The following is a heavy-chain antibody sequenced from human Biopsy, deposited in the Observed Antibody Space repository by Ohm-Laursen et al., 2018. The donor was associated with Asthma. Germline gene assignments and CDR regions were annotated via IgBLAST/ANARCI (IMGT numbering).Heavy chain of an antibody. D-gene: IGHD3-22*01. V-gene: IGHV3-53*01. CDR2: IYSGGTS. J-gene: IGHJ4*02. Sequence: SLRLSCAASGFAVSRDHMFWVRQAPGKGLEWVSVIYSGGTSHTADSVRGRFTISRDYSKNTLYLQMHSLRAEDTAVYYCARGDSSNWAHYYFYYWGQGTLVTGS. CDR3: ARGDSSNWAHYYFYY. CDR1: GFAVSRDH.